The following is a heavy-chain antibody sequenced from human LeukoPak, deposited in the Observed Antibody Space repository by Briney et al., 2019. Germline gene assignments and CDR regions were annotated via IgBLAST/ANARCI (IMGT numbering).Heavy chain of an antibody. D-gene: IGHD3-10*01. V-gene: IGHV3-30*18. Sequence: GGSQRLSCAASRFTFSSYGIHWVRQAPGKGLEWVALISYDGSHEYYPASVKGRFTISRDNSKNTLSLQMDSLRPEDTAVYYCAKSQLIGSYHPPGYWGQGTLVTVSS. CDR1: RFTFSSYG. CDR2: ISYDGSHE. CDR3: AKSQLIGSYHPPGY. J-gene: IGHJ4*02.